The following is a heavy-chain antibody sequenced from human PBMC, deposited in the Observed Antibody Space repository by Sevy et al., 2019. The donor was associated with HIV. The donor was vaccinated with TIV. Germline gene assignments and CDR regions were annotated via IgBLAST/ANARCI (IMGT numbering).Heavy chain of an antibody. Sequence: GGSLRLSCTASGFTFGDYFMSWVRQAPGKGLEWVAFLKSDVYGGTVDHAASVRGRFVISRDDSKTIAYLQMNDLKTGDTGVYYCTGWKAAQSIFDYWGQGALVTVSS. V-gene: IGHV3-49*04. D-gene: IGHD6-13*01. CDR1: GFTFGDYF. J-gene: IGHJ4*02. CDR2: LKSDVYGGTV. CDR3: TGWKAAQSIFDY.